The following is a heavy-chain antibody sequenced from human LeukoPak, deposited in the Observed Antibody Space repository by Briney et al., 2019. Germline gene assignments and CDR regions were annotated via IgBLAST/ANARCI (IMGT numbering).Heavy chain of an antibody. CDR2: IYYSGTT. D-gene: IGHD3-3*01. V-gene: IGHV4-39*01. J-gene: IGHJ5*02. CDR1: GGSVGISNYY. Sequence: SETLSLTCTVSGGSVGISNYYWGWIRQPPGKGLEWIGSIYYSGTTDYNPSLKSRVTISVDTSNNQFSLKLSSVTAADTAVYYCGRQQDDFWRGYFSGSYPGLSWGQGTLVTVSS. CDR3: GRQQDDFWRGYFSGSYPGLS.